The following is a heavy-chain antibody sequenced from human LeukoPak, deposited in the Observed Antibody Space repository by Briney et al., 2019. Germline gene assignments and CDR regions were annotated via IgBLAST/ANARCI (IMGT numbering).Heavy chain of an antibody. CDR1: GYTFTGYY. Sequence: ASVKVSCKASGYTFTGYYMHWVRQAPGQGLEWMGIINPSGGSTSYAQKFQGRVTMTRDTSTSTVYMELSSLRSEDTAVYYCARDLYYDSSGYAPDVWGQGTTVTVSS. V-gene: IGHV1-46*01. CDR2: INPSGGST. CDR3: ARDLYYDSSGYAPDV. J-gene: IGHJ6*02. D-gene: IGHD3-22*01.